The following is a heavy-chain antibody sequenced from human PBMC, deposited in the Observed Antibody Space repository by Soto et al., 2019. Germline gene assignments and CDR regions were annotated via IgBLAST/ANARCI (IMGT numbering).Heavy chain of an antibody. CDR3: AKCLWSGYCSDS. V-gene: IGHV3-23*01. J-gene: IGHJ5*01. D-gene: IGHD3-3*01. CDR2: ISNSGDNR. CDR1: AFSFSSYA. Sequence: EVQLLESGGGLVQPGGSLRLSCAASAFSFSSYAMSWVRQAPGKGLEWVSSISNSGDNRNYADFVKGRFTISRDNSKNTLYLHMNSLRADDTAVYYCAKCLWSGYCSDSWGQGTLVTVSS.